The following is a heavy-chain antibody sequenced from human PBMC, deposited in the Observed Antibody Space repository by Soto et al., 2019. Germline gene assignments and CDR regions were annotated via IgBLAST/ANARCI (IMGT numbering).Heavy chain of an antibody. D-gene: IGHD3-10*01. CDR3: ARHHNYGSLSYFIPPQTEIDY. CDR1: GGSISSSSYY. CDR2: IYYSGST. V-gene: IGHV4-39*01. J-gene: IGHJ4*03. Sequence: SETLSLTCTVSGGSISSSSYYWGWIRQPPGKGLEWIGSIYYSGSTYYNPSLKSRVTISVDTSKNQFSLKLSSVTAADTAVYYCARHHNYGSLSYFIPPQTEIDYWGQGTTVTVSS.